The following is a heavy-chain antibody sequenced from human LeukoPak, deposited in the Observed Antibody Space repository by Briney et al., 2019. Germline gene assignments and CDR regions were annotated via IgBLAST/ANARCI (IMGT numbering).Heavy chain of an antibody. CDR3: ARDRRHSSGWYSSLVGY. D-gene: IGHD6-19*01. V-gene: IGHV3-21*01. J-gene: IGHJ4*02. CDR1: GFTFSSYS. Sequence: GGSLRLSCAASGFTFSSYSMNWVRQAPGKGLEWVSSISSSSSYIYYADSVKGRFTISRDNAKNSLYLQMSSLRAEDTAVYYCARDRRHSSGWYSSLVGYWGQGTLVTVSS. CDR2: ISSSSSYI.